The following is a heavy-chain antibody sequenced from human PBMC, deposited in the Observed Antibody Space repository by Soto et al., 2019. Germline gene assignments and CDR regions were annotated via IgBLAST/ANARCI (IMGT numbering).Heavy chain of an antibody. CDR3: ARGILVLVRGVIITQPPRAI. D-gene: IGHD3-10*01. CDR2: INHSGST. CDR1: GGSFSGYY. V-gene: IGHV4-34*01. Sequence: SETLSLTCAVYGGSFSGYYWIWIRQPPGKGLEWIGEINHSGSTNYNPSLKSRVTISVDTSKNQFSLKLSSVTAADTAVYYCARGILVLVRGVIITQPPRAIWGQGTMVTVSS. J-gene: IGHJ3*02.